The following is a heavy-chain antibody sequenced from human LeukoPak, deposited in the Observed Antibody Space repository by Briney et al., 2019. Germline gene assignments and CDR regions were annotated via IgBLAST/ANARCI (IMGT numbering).Heavy chain of an antibody. D-gene: IGHD2-21*01. V-gene: IGHV3-30*04. J-gene: IGHJ6*03. CDR1: GFTFSSYT. CDR3: ARDVVPYYYYYMDV. Sequence: GGSLRLSCAASGFTFSSYTMHWVRQAPGKGLEWVAVISYDGTDKYYADSVKGRFTISRDNSQNTMYLQMNNLRADDTAVYYCARDVVPYYYYYMDVWGKGTTVTVSS. CDR2: ISYDGTDK.